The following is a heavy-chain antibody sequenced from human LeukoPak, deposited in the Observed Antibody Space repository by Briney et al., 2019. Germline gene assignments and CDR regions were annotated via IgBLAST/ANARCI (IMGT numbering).Heavy chain of an antibody. CDR3: ARASAASSGWYHFGY. CDR2: IYYSEST. J-gene: IGHJ4*02. V-gene: IGHV4-59*01. CDR1: GGSISSYY. D-gene: IGHD6-19*01. Sequence: PSETLSLTCTVSGGSISSYYWSWIRQPPGKGLEWIGYIYYSESTNYNPSLKSRVTISVDTSKNQFSLKLSSVTAADTAVYYCARASAASSGWYHFGYWGQGTLVTVSS.